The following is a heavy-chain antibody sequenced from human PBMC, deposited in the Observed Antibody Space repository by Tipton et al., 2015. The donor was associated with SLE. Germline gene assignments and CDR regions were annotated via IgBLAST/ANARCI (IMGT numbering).Heavy chain of an antibody. CDR3: ARHPVAGKRSRGAFVI. J-gene: IGHJ3*02. D-gene: IGHD6-19*01. CDR2: IYPGDSDT. Sequence: VQLVQSGPEVKKPGESLRISCKGSGYSLTNYWIGWVRQMPGKGLEWMGIIYPGDSDTRYSPAFPGQVTISADKSISTSYLQWSSLKASDTAMYYCARHPVAGKRSRGAFVIWGQGTMVTVSS. CDR1: GYSLTNYW. V-gene: IGHV5-51*01.